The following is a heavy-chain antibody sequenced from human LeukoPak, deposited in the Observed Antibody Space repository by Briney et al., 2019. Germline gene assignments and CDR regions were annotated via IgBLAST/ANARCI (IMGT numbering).Heavy chain of an antibody. J-gene: IGHJ4*02. V-gene: IGHV3-21*01. D-gene: IGHD3-22*01. CDR1: GFTFSSYS. CDR2: ISSSSSYI. CDR3: ARGLDSGGYYGAD. Sequence: GGSVTLSCAASGFTFSSYSMIWLRQARGKGLEWVSSISSSSSYIYYADSVKGRFNISRDNAKNSLYLQMNSLRAEDTAVYCCARGLDSGGYYGADWGEGTLVTVSS.